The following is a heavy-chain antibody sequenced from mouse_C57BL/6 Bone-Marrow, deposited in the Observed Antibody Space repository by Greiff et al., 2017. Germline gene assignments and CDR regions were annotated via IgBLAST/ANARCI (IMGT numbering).Heavy chain of an antibody. Sequence: QVQLKQPGAELVKPGASVKMSCKASGYTFTSYWITWVKQRPGQGLEWIGDIYPGSGSTYYNEKFKGKATLTADTSSSTAYMQLSSLACEGSSVYECARSDYGWGQGTLVTVSA. V-gene: IGHV1-55*01. CDR2: IYPGSGST. J-gene: IGHJ3*01. CDR3: ARSDYG. D-gene: IGHD1-1*01. CDR1: GYTFTSYW.